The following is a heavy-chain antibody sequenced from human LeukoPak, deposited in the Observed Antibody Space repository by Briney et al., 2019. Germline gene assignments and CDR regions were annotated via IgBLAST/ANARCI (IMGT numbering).Heavy chain of an antibody. Sequence: SVKVSCKTSGYTFIVYSIHWMRQAPGQGLEWVGRIDPNTGVRNFAQEFQGRVTLTTDTSISTAYMELSSLRSDDTAVFYCAISVQAPPIPAFDYWGQGALVIVSS. CDR3: AISVQAPPIPAFDY. CDR2: IDPNTGVR. CDR1: GYTFIVYS. V-gene: IGHV1-2*02. J-gene: IGHJ4*02.